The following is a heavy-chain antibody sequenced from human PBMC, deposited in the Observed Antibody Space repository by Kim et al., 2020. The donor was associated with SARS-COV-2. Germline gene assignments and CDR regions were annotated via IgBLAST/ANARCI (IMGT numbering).Heavy chain of an antibody. CDR1: GYTFTAHY. Sequence: ASVKVSCKASGYTFTAHYIEWVRQAPGQGLEWMGQMNPNTGDTLDAQIFQGRVTMTRDTPMSTAYMELSGLQSDDTAVYYCARESAAVTKRIYRMDVWGQGTTVTVSS. D-gene: IGHD3-3*01. CDR3: ARESAAVTKRIYRMDV. CDR2: MNPNTGDT. J-gene: IGHJ6*02. V-gene: IGHV1-2*06.